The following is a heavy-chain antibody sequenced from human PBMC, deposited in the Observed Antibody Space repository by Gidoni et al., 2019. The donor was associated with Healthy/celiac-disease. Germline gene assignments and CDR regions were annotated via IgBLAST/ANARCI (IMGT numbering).Heavy chain of an antibody. CDR2: IYWNDDK. J-gene: IGHJ5*02. Sequence: QITLKESGPTLVKPTQTLTLTCTFSGFSLSTSGVGVGWIRQPPGKALEWPALIYWNDDKRYSPSLKSRLTITKDTSKNQVVLTMTNMDPVDTATYYCAHRTEQQPTVGWFDPWGQGTLVTVSS. CDR1: GFSLSTSGVG. V-gene: IGHV2-5*01. CDR3: AHRTEQQPTVGWFDP. D-gene: IGHD6-13*01.